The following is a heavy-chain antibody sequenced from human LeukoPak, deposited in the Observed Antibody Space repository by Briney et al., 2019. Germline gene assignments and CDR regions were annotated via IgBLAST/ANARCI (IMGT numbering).Heavy chain of an antibody. Sequence: SETLSLTCTVSGASISSGSYYWGWIRQPPGKGLEWIGSIYYSGSTYYNPSLWSRVTIPVGTSKNQFSLKLSSVTAADTAVYYCARNVPSPSHHFDIWGQGTMVTVSA. J-gene: IGHJ3*02. CDR2: IYYSGST. CDR3: ARNVPSPSHHFDI. CDR1: GASISSGSYY. D-gene: IGHD1-1*01. V-gene: IGHV4-39*01.